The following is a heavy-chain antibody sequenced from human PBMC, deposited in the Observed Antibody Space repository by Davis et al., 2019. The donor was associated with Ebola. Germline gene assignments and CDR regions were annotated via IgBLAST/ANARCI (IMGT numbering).Heavy chain of an antibody. Sequence: GESLKISCAASGFTVSSNYMSWVRQAPGKGLEWVSVIYSGGSTYYADSVKGRFTISRDNSKNTLYLQMNSLRAEDTAVYYCAVDYYDSSGYPSWAFDIWGQGTMVTVSS. V-gene: IGHV3-66*01. D-gene: IGHD3-22*01. CDR1: GFTVSSNY. CDR3: AVDYYDSSGYPSWAFDI. J-gene: IGHJ3*02. CDR2: IYSGGST.